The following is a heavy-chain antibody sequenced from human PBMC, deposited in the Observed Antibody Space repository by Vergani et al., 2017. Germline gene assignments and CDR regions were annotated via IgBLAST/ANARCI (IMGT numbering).Heavy chain of an antibody. CDR2: IIPIFGTA. D-gene: IGHD2-2*01. V-gene: IGHV1-69*01. Sequence: QVQLVQSGAEVKKPGSSVKVSCKASGGTFSSYAISWVRQAPGQGLEWMGGIIPIFGTANYAQKFQGRVTITADESTITAYMELSSLRSEDTAVYYCARDRVAIVVVPAAIEYTLWDWGQGTLVTVSS. CDR1: GGTFSSYA. CDR3: ARDRVAIVVVPAAIEYTLWD. J-gene: IGHJ4*02.